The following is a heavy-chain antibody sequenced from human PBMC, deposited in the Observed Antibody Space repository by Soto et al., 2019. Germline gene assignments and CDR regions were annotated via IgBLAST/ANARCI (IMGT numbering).Heavy chain of an antibody. J-gene: IGHJ3*02. Sequence: PSGTLSLTCTVSGGSISSSDGGGIRQPPGKGLEWIGYIYYSGSTNYNPSLKSRVTISVDTSKNQFSLKLSSVTAADTAVYYCARADVEMATINAFDIWGQGTMVTVSS. CDR1: GGSISSSD. CDR2: IYYSGST. V-gene: IGHV4-59*08. CDR3: ARADVEMATINAFDI. D-gene: IGHD5-12*01.